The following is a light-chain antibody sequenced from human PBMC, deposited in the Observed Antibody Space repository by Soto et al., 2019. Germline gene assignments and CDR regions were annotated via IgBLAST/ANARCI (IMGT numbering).Light chain of an antibody. Sequence: SYELTQPPSVSVSPGQTTTMTCSGDKLGAKYVCWYQQKPGQSPVLVIYDDNKRPSGIPERFSGSNSGNTATLTISGTQALDEADYFCQAWDNSVIFCGGTKLTVL. V-gene: IGLV3-1*01. J-gene: IGLJ2*01. CDR3: QAWDNSVI. CDR2: DDN. CDR1: KLGAKY.